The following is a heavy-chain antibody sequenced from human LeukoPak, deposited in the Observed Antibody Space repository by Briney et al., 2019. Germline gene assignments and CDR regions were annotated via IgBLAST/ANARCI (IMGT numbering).Heavy chain of an antibody. CDR2: ISAYNGNT. V-gene: IGHV1-18*04. Sequence: ASVKVSCKASGYTFTGHYIHWVRQAPGQGLEWMGWISAYNGNTNYAQKLQGRVTMTTDTSTSTAYMELRSLRSDDTAVYYCARDQGRAYSYGRTGGDYWGQGTLVTVSS. CDR3: ARDQGRAYSYGRTGGDY. CDR1: GYTFTGHY. J-gene: IGHJ4*02. D-gene: IGHD5-18*01.